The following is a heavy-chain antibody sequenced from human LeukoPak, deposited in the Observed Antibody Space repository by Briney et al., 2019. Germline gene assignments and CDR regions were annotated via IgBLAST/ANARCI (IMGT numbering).Heavy chain of an antibody. CDR3: ARGSGWFDP. Sequence: GGSLRLSCAASGFTFSTYSMNWVRQAPGKGLEWISCISSSSYTIYYADSVKGRFTISRDNAKNPLYLQMNSLRDEDTAVYYCARGSGWFDPWGQGTLVTVSS. CDR2: ISSSSYTI. J-gene: IGHJ5*02. V-gene: IGHV3-48*02. CDR1: GFTFSTYS.